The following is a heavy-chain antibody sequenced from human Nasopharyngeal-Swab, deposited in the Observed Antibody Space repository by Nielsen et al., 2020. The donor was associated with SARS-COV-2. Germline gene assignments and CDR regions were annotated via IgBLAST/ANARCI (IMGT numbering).Heavy chain of an antibody. V-gene: IGHV1-2*06. CDR2: INPNSGGT. CDR3: ARGVGSGSYYTYWYFAL. Sequence: ASVKVSCKASGYTFTGYYMHWVRQAPGQGLEWMGRINPNSGGTNYAQKFQGRVTMTRDTSISTAYMELSRLRSDDTAVYYCARGVGSGSYYTYWYFALWGRGTLVTVSS. D-gene: IGHD3-10*01. CDR1: GYTFTGYY. J-gene: IGHJ2*01.